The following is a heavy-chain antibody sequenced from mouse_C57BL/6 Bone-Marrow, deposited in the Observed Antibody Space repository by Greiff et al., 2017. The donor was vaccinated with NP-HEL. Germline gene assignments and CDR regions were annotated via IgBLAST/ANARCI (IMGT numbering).Heavy chain of an antibody. CDR2: IYPRSGNT. CDR3: ARYYYGYAGYFDV. CDR1: GYTFTSYG. D-gene: IGHD2-2*01. Sequence: QVQLQQSGAELARPGASVKLSCKASGYTFTSYGISWVKQRTGQGLEWIGEIYPRSGNTYYNEKFKGKATLTADKSSSTAYMELRSLTSEDSAVYFCARYYYGYAGYFDVWGTGTTVTVSS. V-gene: IGHV1-81*01. J-gene: IGHJ1*03.